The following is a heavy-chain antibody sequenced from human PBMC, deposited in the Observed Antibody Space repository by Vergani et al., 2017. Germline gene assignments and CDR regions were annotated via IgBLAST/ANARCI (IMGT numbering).Heavy chain of an antibody. J-gene: IGHJ4*02. CDR3: AKLYCYGSGSYYKG. Sequence: QLQLQESGPGLVKPSETRSRTCTVSGGSISSSSYYWGWIRQPPGKGLGWIGSIYYSGSTYYNPSLKSRVTISVDTSKHQFSLKLSSVTAAATAVYYCAKLYCYGSGSYYKGWGQGTLVTVSS. D-gene: IGHD3-10*01. CDR2: IYYSGST. CDR1: GGSISSSSYY. V-gene: IGHV4-39*01.